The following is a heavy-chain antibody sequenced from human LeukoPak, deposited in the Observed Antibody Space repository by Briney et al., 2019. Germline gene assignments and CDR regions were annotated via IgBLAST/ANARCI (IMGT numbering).Heavy chain of an antibody. CDR3: GRYCSGVSCYKGLDP. J-gene: IGHJ5*02. D-gene: IGHD2-15*01. Sequence: PGGSLRLSCAASGFTFSSYGMNWVRQAPGKGLAWVSTVTGSGDKTYYADSVKGRFTISRDNSMNTLYLQMNSLRVEDTAVYYCGRYCSGVSCYKGLDPWGQGTLVTVSS. CDR2: VTGSGDKT. CDR1: GFTFSSYG. V-gene: IGHV3-23*01.